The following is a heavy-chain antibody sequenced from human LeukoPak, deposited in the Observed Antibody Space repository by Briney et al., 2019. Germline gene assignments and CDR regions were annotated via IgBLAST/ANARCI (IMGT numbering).Heavy chain of an antibody. CDR3: ARHVEFCSSTSCYFFDY. D-gene: IGHD2-2*01. CDR2: IYHSGST. Sequence: SETMSLTCAVSGYSLSSGYYWGWIRQPPGKGLEWIGSIYHSGSTYYNQSLKSRVTISVDTSKNQFSLKLSSVTAADTAVYYCARHVEFCSSTSCYFFDYWGQGTLVTVSS. J-gene: IGHJ4*02. CDR1: GYSLSSGYY. V-gene: IGHV4-38-2*01.